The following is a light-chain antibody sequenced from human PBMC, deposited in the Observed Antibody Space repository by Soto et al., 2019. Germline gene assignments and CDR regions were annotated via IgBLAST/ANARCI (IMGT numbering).Light chain of an antibody. CDR3: QQYNSYSRT. Sequence: DIQMTQSPSALSAYLGDRVTITCRASQSISSWFAWYQQKPGKAPKLLIYDASSLESGVPSRFSGSGSVTEFTLTISSLQPDDFATYYCQQYNSYSRTFGQGTKVDIK. CDR1: QSISSW. CDR2: DAS. J-gene: IGKJ1*01. V-gene: IGKV1-5*01.